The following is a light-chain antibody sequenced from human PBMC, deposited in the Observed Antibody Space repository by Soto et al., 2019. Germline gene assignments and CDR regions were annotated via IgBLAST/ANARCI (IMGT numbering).Light chain of an antibody. V-gene: IGLV2-8*01. CDR3: TSHAGTINFPYI. Sequence: QSVLTQPPSASGSPGQSVTISCTGTSSDVGAYNYVSWYQHHPGKAPKLMVYEVNKRPSGVPDCFSGSKSGNTASLTVSGLQAEDEADYYCTSHAGTINFPYIFGTGTRSPS. CDR2: EVN. CDR1: SSDVGAYNY. J-gene: IGLJ1*01.